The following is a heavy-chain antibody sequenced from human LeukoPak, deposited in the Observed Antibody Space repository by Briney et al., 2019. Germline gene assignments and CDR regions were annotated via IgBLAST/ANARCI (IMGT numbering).Heavy chain of an antibody. Sequence: PGGSLRLSCAASGFTFSSYGMSWVRQAPGKGLEWVSVISGSGGSTYYADSVKGRFTISRDNSKNTLYLQMNSLRAEDTAVYYCAKYGLGLHVVVVPAAFAFDIWGQGTMVTVSS. D-gene: IGHD2-2*01. CDR3: AKYGLGLHVVVVPAAFAFDI. CDR1: GFTFSSYG. J-gene: IGHJ3*02. V-gene: IGHV3-23*01. CDR2: ISGSGGST.